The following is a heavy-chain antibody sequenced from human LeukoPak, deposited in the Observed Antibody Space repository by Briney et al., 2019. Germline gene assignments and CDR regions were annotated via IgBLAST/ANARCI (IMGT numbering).Heavy chain of an antibody. CDR3: ARDYYYGSGTATAVDY. D-gene: IGHD3-10*01. CDR2: IKQDGSEK. V-gene: IGHV3-7*01. Sequence: GGSLRLSCAASGFTFSSYWMSWVRQAPGKGLEWVANIKQDGSEKYYVDSVKGRFTISRDNAKNSLYLQTNSLRAEDTAAYYCARDYYYGSGTATAVDYWGQGTLVTVSS. CDR1: GFTFSSYW. J-gene: IGHJ4*02.